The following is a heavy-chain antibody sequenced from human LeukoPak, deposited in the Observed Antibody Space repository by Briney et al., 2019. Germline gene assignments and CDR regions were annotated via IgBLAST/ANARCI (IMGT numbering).Heavy chain of an antibody. V-gene: IGHV1-69*04. Sequence: GSSVKVSCKASGATFSSYAISWLRQAPGQGLKWRGRIIPIFGIANYAQKFQGRVTITADKSTSTAYMELSSLRSEDTAVYYCARSRDYGSGTDYWGQGTLVTVSS. D-gene: IGHD3-10*01. CDR2: IIPIFGIA. J-gene: IGHJ4*02. CDR1: GATFSSYA. CDR3: ARSRDYGSGTDY.